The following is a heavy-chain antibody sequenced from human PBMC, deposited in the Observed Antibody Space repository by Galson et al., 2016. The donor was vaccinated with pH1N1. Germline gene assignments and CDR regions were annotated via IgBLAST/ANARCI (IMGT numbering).Heavy chain of an antibody. CDR3: AMGFSGYDRLFAPAYFDS. CDR1: GGIFSSYA. J-gene: IGHJ4*02. D-gene: IGHD5-12*01. Sequence: SVKVSCKASGGIFSSYAVSWVRQAPGRGLEWMGGIIPIFATVNYAQKFQGRLTITADESTNTAYMELSSLRSEDTALYYCAMGFSGYDRLFAPAYFDSWGRGTLVTVSS. V-gene: IGHV1-69*13. CDR2: IIPIFATV.